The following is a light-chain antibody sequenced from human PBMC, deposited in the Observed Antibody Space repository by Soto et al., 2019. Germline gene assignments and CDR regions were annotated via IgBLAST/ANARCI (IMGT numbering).Light chain of an antibody. CDR3: QQRSNWIT. V-gene: IGKV3-11*01. CDR1: QSVSSY. CDR2: DAS. Sequence: IVLTQSPANLSLSPGERATLSCRASQSVSSYLAWYQQKPGQAPRLLIYDASNRATGIPARFSGSGSGTDFTLTISSLEPEDFAVYYCQQRSNWITFGQGTRLEIK. J-gene: IGKJ5*01.